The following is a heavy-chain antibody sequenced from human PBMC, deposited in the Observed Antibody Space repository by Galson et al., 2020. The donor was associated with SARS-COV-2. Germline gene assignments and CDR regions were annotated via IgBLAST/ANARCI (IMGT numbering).Heavy chain of an antibody. V-gene: IGHV4-34*01. J-gene: IGHJ4*02. CDR2: INHSGST. D-gene: IGHD6-6*01. CDR1: GGSFSGYY. Sequence: SQTLPLTCAVYGGSFSGYYWSWIRQPPGKGLEWIGEINHSGSTNYNPSLKSRVTISVDTSKNQFSLKLSSVTDADTAVYYCASGSSSEYYFDYWGQGTLVTVSS. CDR3: ASGSSSEYYFDY.